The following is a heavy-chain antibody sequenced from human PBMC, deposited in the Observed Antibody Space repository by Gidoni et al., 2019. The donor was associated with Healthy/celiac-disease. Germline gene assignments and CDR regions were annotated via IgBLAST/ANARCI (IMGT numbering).Heavy chain of an antibody. Sequence: EVQLVESGGGLVQPGGSLRLSCAAAGSPFRSYWMSWVRQAPGKGLEWVANIKQDGSEKYYVDSVKGRFTISRDNAKNSLYLQMNSLRAEDTAVYYCAKPLKLLWFGELDYWGQGTLVTVSS. CDR3: AKPLKLLWFGELDY. D-gene: IGHD3-10*01. V-gene: IGHV3-7*01. CDR1: GSPFRSYW. CDR2: IKQDGSEK. J-gene: IGHJ4*02.